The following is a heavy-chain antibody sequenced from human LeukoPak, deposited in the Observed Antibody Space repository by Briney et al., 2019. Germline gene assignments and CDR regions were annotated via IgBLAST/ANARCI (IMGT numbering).Heavy chain of an antibody. CDR1: GFTFSSYA. D-gene: IGHD6-6*01. J-gene: IGHJ2*01. CDR3: ANARGTSSSYFDL. V-gene: IGHV3-23*01. CDR2: ISSGGGSA. Sequence: GGSLRLSCAASGFTFSSYAMGWVRQPPGKGLEWVSGISSGGGSAYYTDSMKGRFTISRDNSKNTLCLQMNSLTAEDTALYYCANARGTSSSYFDLWGRGTLVTVSS.